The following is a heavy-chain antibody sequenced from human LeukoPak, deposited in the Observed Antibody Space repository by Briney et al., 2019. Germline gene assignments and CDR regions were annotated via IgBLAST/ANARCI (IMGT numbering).Heavy chain of an antibody. J-gene: IGHJ4*02. CDR3: ARGYDILTGYYNTGW. Sequence: GGSLRLSCAASRFTFSSYSMNWVRQAPGKGLEWVSSISSSSSYIYYADSVKGRFTISRDNAKNSLYLQMNSLRAEDTAMYYCARGYDILTGYYNTGWWGQGTLVTVSS. V-gene: IGHV3-21*01. CDR1: RFTFSSYS. CDR2: ISSSSSYI. D-gene: IGHD3-9*01.